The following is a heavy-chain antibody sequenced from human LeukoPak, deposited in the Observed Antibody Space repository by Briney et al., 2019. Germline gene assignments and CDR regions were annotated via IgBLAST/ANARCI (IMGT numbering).Heavy chain of an antibody. CDR3: ARDGPVGLVLDY. V-gene: IGHV3-33*01. CDR2: IWYDGSNK. CDR1: GFXFSSYG. D-gene: IGHD6-13*01. Sequence: GRSLRLSCAASGFXFSSYGIHWVRQAPGKGLEWVEVIWYDGSNKYYADAVQGRFTITRDNSKNPLYLQMNSLRAEDTAVYYCARDGPVGLVLDYWGQGTLVTVSS. J-gene: IGHJ4*02.